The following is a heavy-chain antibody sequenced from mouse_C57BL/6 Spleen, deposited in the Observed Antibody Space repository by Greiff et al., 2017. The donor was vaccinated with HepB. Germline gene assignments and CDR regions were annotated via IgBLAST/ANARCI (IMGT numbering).Heavy chain of an antibody. CDR2: ISYDGSN. CDR3: ARDPYYGSSPWYFDV. J-gene: IGHJ1*03. D-gene: IGHD1-1*01. Sequence: EVQLMESGPGLVKPSQSLSLTCSVTGYSITSGYYWNWIRQFPGNKLEWMGYISYDGSNNYNPSLKNRISITRDTSKNQFFLKLNSVTTEDTATYYCARDPYYGSSPWYFDVWGTGTTVTVSS. V-gene: IGHV3-6*01. CDR1: GYSITSGYY.